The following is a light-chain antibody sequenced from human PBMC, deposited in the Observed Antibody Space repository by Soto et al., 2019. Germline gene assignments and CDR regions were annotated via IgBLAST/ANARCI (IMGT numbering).Light chain of an antibody. Sequence: DIQMTQSPSTLSASVGDRVTITCRASQDIGTWLAWYQQKPEKAPKVLIYRASHLESGVPSRFSGSGSGTEFTLTISSLQTDDFSTYYCQQYHSYWTCGQGTKVDIK. CDR3: QQYHSYWT. CDR2: RAS. V-gene: IGKV1-5*03. CDR1: QDIGTW. J-gene: IGKJ1*01.